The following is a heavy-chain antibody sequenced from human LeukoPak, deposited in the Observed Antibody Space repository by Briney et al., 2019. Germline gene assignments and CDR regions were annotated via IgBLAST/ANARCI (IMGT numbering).Heavy chain of an antibody. CDR2: MNHSGST. V-gene: IGHV4-34*01. J-gene: IGHJ6*02. CDR1: GGSFSGYY. Sequence: SETLSLTCAVYGGSFSGYYWSWIRQPPGQVLQWIGEMNHSGSTNYNPSLKSRVTISVDTSKNQFSLKLSSVTAAGTAVYYCARGRVYYDSSGNYYGMDVWGQGTTVTVSS. CDR3: ARGRVYYDSSGNYYGMDV. D-gene: IGHD3-22*01.